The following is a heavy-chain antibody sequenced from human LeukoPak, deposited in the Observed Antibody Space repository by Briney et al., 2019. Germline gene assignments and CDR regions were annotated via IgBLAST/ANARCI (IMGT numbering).Heavy chain of an antibody. CDR2: INTNTGNP. CDR1: GYTFTSYA. V-gene: IGHV7-4-1*01. J-gene: IGHJ6*02. CDR3: ARDSAGLLRYFDWLPRTPGYYYYGMDV. Sequence: GASVKVSCKASGYTFTSYAMNWVRQAPGQGLEWMGWINTNTGNPTYAQGFTGRFVFSLDTSVSTAYLQICSLKAEDTAVYYCARDSAGLLRYFDWLPRTPGYYYYGMDVWGQGTTVTVSS. D-gene: IGHD3-9*01.